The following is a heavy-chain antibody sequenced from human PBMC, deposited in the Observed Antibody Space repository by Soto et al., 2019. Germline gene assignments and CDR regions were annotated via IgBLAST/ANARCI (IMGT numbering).Heavy chain of an antibody. Sequence: QVQLQESGPGLVKPSGALSLTCTVSGGSISSDYWNWIRQPPGKGLEWIGYIHSGSTTYSASLRSRVTISVDTSKNKFSLKLSSVTDADTAVYFCARHDGSRSTDYWGQGTLVTVSS. CDR2: IHSGST. CDR3: ARHDGSRSTDY. V-gene: IGHV4-59*08. J-gene: IGHJ4*02. CDR1: GGSISSDY. D-gene: IGHD3-10*01.